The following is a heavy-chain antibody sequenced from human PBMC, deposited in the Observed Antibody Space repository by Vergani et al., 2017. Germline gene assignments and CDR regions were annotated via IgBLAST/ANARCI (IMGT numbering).Heavy chain of an antibody. D-gene: IGHD5-24*01. V-gene: IGHV3-30*04. CDR1: GFTFSSYA. Sequence: VQLVESGGGVVQPGRSLRLSCAASGFTFSSYAMHWVRQAPGKGLEWVAVISYDGSNKYYADSVKGRFTISRENSKNTLYLKMNSLRAEDTAVYYCARXNEWAEMATVRLNWFDPWGQGTLVTVSS. J-gene: IGHJ5*02. CDR3: ARXNEWAEMATVRLNWFDP. CDR2: ISYDGSNK.